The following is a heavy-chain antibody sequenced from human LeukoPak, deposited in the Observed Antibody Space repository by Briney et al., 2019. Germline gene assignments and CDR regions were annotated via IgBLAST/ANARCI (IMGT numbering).Heavy chain of an antibody. CDR1: GYSISSGYY. J-gene: IGHJ6*03. Sequence: SETLSLTCTVSGYSISSGYYWGWIRQPPGKGLEWIGSIYHSGSTNYNPSLKSRVTISVDTSKNQFSLKLSSVTAADTAVYYCARTTEGGYTYNYFYYYYMDVWGKGTTVTISS. V-gene: IGHV4-38-2*02. D-gene: IGHD5-18*01. CDR3: ARTTEGGYTYNYFYYYYMDV. CDR2: IYHSGST.